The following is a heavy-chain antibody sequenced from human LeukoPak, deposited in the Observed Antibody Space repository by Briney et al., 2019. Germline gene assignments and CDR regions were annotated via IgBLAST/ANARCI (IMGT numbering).Heavy chain of an antibody. Sequence: ASVKVSCKASGYTFTSYAMHWVRQAPGQTLEWLGWINPANGYAKYSQELQGRVTITRDTSTSTAYMELRSLRSDDTAVYYCARATTGYIAAAVDYWGQGTLVTVSS. CDR1: GYTFTSYA. CDR3: ARATTGYIAAAVDY. D-gene: IGHD6-13*01. V-gene: IGHV1-3*01. J-gene: IGHJ4*02. CDR2: INPANGYA.